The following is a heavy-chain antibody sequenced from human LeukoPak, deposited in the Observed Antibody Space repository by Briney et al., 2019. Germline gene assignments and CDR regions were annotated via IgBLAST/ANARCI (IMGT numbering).Heavy chain of an antibody. CDR3: AKSLGWSSGYYNWFDP. CDR1: RYTFTSYY. CDR2: INPSGGST. V-gene: IGHV1-46*01. Sequence: ASVKVSCKTSRYTFTSYYMHWVRQAPGQGLEWMGIINPSGGSTSYAQKFQGRVTMTRDTSTSTVYMELSSLRSEDTAVYYCAKSLGWSSGYYNWFDPWGQGTLVTVSS. J-gene: IGHJ5*02. D-gene: IGHD3-22*01.